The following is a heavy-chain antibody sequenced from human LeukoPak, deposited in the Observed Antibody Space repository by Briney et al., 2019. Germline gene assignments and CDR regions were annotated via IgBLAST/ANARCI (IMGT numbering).Heavy chain of an antibody. J-gene: IGHJ4*02. CDR2: ISAYNGNT. Sequence: ASVKVSCKASGYTFTSYGISWVRQAPGQGLEWMGWISAYNGNTNYAQKLQGRVTMTTDTSTSTAYMELRSLRSDDTAVYYCARLAGYSSSWYEPEHEYWGQGTLVTVSS. D-gene: IGHD6-13*01. CDR1: GYTFTSYG. CDR3: ARLAGYSSSWYEPEHEY. V-gene: IGHV1-18*01.